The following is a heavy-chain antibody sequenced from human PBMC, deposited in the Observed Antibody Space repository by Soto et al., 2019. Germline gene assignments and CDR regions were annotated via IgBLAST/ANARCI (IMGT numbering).Heavy chain of an antibody. Sequence: QVQLQESGPGLVKPSQTLSLTCTVSGGSINSGGYCWSWIRQHPGKGLDWIGCIYYGGNTTYNPSPKSRVTTSVDTAKNQSSLQLTSGTTADTAVYYCSRGILVWGQGALITVSS. CDR2: IYYGGNT. CDR1: GGSINSGGYC. CDR3: SRGILV. D-gene: IGHD5-18*01. J-gene: IGHJ4*02. V-gene: IGHV4-31*03.